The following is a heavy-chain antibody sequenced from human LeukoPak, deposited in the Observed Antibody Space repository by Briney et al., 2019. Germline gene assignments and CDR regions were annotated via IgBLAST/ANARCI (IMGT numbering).Heavy chain of an antibody. CDR1: GFTFSSYA. J-gene: IGHJ3*01. CDR3: VRGGSWYAAFDF. V-gene: IGHV3-30*01. Sequence: PGGSLRLSCAASGFTFSSYAMHWVRQAPGKGLEWVAVISYDGSNKYYADSVKGRFTISRDNSKNTLYLQMNSLRAEDTAVYYCVRGGSWYAAFDFWGQGTVVPVSS. D-gene: IGHD6-13*01. CDR2: ISYDGSNK.